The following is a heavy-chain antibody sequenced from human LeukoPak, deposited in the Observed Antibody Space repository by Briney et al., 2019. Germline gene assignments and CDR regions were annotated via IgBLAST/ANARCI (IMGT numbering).Heavy chain of an antibody. J-gene: IGHJ5*02. D-gene: IGHD4-23*01. Sequence: GASVKVSCKASGGTFSSYAISRVRQAPGQGLEWMGRIIPILGIANYAQKFQGRVTITADKSTSTAYMELSSLRSEDTAVYYCARGVDGGNSDWFDPWGQGTLVTVSS. CDR1: GGTFSSYA. CDR2: IIPILGIA. V-gene: IGHV1-69*04. CDR3: ARGVDGGNSDWFDP.